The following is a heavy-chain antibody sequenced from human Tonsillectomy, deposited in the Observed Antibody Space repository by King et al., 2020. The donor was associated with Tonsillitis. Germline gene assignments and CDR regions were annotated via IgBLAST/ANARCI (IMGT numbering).Heavy chain of an antibody. CDR2: IYYSGST. Sequence: QLQESGPGLVKPSETLSLTCTVSGGSISSSSYYWGWIRQPPGKGLEWIGSIYYSGSTYYNPSLKSRVTISVDTSKNQFSLKLSSVTAADTAVYYCARHPQWELLPSDAFDIWGQGTMVTVSS. J-gene: IGHJ3*02. V-gene: IGHV4-39*01. CDR1: GGSISSSSYY. D-gene: IGHD1-26*01. CDR3: ARHPQWELLPSDAFDI.